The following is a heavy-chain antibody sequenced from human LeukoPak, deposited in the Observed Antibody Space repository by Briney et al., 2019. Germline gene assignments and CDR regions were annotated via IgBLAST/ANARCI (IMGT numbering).Heavy chain of an antibody. V-gene: IGHV5-51*01. D-gene: IGHD3-22*01. CDR2: IYPGDSET. CDR1: GYRFTNYR. Sequence: GESLKISCRGSGYRFTNYRIAWVRQMPGKGLEWMGNIYPGDSETTYSPSFQGQVTISVDKSINTAYLQWSSLRTSDTAMYYCARLDEDFYYDGSGFYFWGQGTLVTVSS. J-gene: IGHJ1*01. CDR3: ARLDEDFYYDGSGFYF.